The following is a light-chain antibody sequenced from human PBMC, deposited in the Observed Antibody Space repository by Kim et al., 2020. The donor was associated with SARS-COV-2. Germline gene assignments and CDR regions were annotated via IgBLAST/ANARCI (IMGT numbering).Light chain of an antibody. CDR3: QQYHDLPLT. J-gene: IGKJ4*01. Sequence: ASVGDRVTITCQASQDISNYLTWYQQKPGEAPKLLVYDASYLEAGVPSRFSGSGSGTDFTFTISSLQPEDLATYYCQQYHDLPLTFGGGTKVDIK. CDR2: DAS. V-gene: IGKV1-33*01. CDR1: QDISNY.